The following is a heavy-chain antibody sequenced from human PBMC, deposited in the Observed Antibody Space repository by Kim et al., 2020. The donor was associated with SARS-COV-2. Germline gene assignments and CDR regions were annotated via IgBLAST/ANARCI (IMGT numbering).Heavy chain of an antibody. CDR2: ISGSGGST. Sequence: GGSLRLSCAASGFTFSSYAMSWVRQAPGKGLEWVSAISGSGGSTYYADSVKGRFTISRDNSKNTLYLQMNSLRAEDTGVYYCAKAPRYLDWLLPPHPHLAPWGQGTLVTVYS. V-gene: IGHV3-23*01. J-gene: IGHJ5*02. CDR1: GFTFSSYA. CDR3: AKAPRYLDWLLPPHPHLAP. D-gene: IGHD3-9*01.